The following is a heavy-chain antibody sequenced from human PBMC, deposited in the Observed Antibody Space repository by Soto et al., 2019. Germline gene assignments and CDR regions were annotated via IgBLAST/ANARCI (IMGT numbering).Heavy chain of an antibody. CDR1: GGSISSYF. CDR2: IYDDGTT. D-gene: IGHD6-13*01. J-gene: IGHJ6*02. Sequence: PSETLSLTCSVSGGSISSYFRNWLRQPPGKGLEWIGYIYDDGTTDYNPSLKSRVTILLDMSKNQFSLKLSSVTAADTAVYYCARELFAAAGYGMDVWGQGTTVTVSS. V-gene: IGHV4-59*01. CDR3: ARELFAAAGYGMDV.